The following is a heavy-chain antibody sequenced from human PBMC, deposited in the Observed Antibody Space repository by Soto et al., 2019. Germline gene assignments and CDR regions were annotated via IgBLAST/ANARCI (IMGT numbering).Heavy chain of an antibody. CDR1: GFNFNTYS. D-gene: IGHD5-12*01. CDR2: ISSPSTST. J-gene: IGHJ4*02. CDR3: ARTGYVEFDY. V-gene: IGHV3-48*02. Sequence: RLSCAASGFNFNTYSMNWVRQAPGKGLEWVSYISSPSTSTYYADSVRGRFTISRDNAKNSLYLQMNSLRDEDTAVYYCARTGYVEFDYWGQGALVTVSS.